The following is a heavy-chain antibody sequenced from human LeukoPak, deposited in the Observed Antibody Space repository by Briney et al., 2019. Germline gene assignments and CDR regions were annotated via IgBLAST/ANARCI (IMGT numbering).Heavy chain of an antibody. V-gene: IGHV3-48*01. CDR1: GFTFSSYS. CDR3: ARSWVLTYYDFWSPLGAFDI. D-gene: IGHD3-3*01. CDR2: ISSSSSTI. J-gene: IGHJ3*02. Sequence: HPGGSLRLSCAASGFTFSSYSMNWVRQAPGKGLEWVSYISSSSSTIYYADSVKGRFTISRDNAKNSLYLQMNSLRAEDTAVYYCARSWVLTYYDFWSPLGAFDIWGQGTMVTVSS.